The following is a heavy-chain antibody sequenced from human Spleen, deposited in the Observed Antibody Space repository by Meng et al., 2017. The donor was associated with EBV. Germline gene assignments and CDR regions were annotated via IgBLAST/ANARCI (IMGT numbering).Heavy chain of an antibody. Sequence: QLQLQESGPGLVKPSETLSLGCTVSGDSVSRSNYYLGWIRQPPGKGLEWIGSVLYSGETYFNPSLKSRVTISVDTSKNLFSLKLTSVTAADTAVYYCARMTTDTYFDCWGQGTLVTVSS. V-gene: IGHV4-39*01. CDR2: VLYSGET. D-gene: IGHD1-1*01. CDR3: ARMTTDTYFDC. CDR1: GDSVSRSNYY. J-gene: IGHJ4*02.